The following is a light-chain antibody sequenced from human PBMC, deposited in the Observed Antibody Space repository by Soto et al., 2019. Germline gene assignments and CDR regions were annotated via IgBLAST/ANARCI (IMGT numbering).Light chain of an antibody. CDR1: QPVSSNF. CDR3: QQYANSPIT. J-gene: IGKJ5*01. V-gene: IGKV3-20*01. Sequence: ELVLTQSPGTPSLSPGESAALSCRASQPVSSNFLAWYQQKPGQAPRLLIYGVSSRASGIPDRFFGSGSGTGFTLTINRLEPEDFAVYYCQQYANSPITFVQGTRLEIK. CDR2: GVS.